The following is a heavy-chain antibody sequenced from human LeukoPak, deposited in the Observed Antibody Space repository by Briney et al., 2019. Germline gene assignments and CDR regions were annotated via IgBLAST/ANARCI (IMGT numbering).Heavy chain of an antibody. CDR3: ARLSLRTAAGSDY. CDR1: GYSISSGYY. Sequence: PSETLSLTCTVSGYSISSGYYWGWIRQPPGKGLEWIGSIYHSGSTYYNPSLKSRVTISVDTSKNQFSLKLSSVTAADTAVYYCARLSLRTAAGSDYWGQGTLVTVSS. CDR2: IYHSGST. D-gene: IGHD6-13*01. V-gene: IGHV4-38-2*02. J-gene: IGHJ4*02.